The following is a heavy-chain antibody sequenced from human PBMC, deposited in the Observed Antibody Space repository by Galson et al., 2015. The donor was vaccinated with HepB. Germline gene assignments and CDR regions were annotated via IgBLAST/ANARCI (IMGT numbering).Heavy chain of an antibody. D-gene: IGHD6-19*01. CDR1: GGSFSGYY. Sequence: ETLSLTCAVYGGSFSGYYWSWIRQPPGKGLEWIGEINHSGSTNYDPSLKSRVTISVDTSKNQFSLKLSSVTAADTAVYYCARGKESQPRWLPYSWGQGTLVTVSS. V-gene: IGHV4-34*01. CDR3: ARGKESQPRWLPYS. J-gene: IGHJ4*02. CDR2: INHSGST.